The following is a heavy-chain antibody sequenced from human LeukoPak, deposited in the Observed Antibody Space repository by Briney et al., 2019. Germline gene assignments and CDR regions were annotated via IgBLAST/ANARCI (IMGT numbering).Heavy chain of an antibody. D-gene: IGHD3-10*01. CDR3: ARDRGTYGSGSYYSPFDP. V-gene: IGHV1-2*02. Sequence: RGASVKVSCKASGYTFTGYYMHWVRQAPGQGLEWMGWINPNSGGTNYAQKFQGRVTMTRDTSISTAYMELSRLRSDDTAVYYCARDRGTYGSGSYYSPFDPWGQGTLVTVSS. CDR2: INPNSGGT. CDR1: GYTFTGYY. J-gene: IGHJ5*02.